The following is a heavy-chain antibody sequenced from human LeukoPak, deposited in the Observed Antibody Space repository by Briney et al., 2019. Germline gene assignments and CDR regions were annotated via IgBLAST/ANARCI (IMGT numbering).Heavy chain of an antibody. CDR2: IYPGDSHT. CDR1: GYIFTNYW. J-gene: IGHJ1*01. D-gene: IGHD6-19*01. CDR3: AREGAAVGGAYLIQH. Sequence: AGESLKISCEASGYIFTNYWIGRGRQLPGKGLEWMVIIYPGDSHTKYRPSFEGQVTISADKYISTAYLQWSSLKASDSAMYYCAREGAAVGGAYLIQHWGQGTLVTVSS. V-gene: IGHV5-51*01.